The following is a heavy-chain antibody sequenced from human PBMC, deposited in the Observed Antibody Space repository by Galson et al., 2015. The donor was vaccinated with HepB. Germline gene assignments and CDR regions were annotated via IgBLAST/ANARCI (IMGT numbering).Heavy chain of an antibody. CDR3: ARAGWGIGYSAFDI. CDR1: GGSFSGYY. Sequence: ETLSLTCAVYGGSFSGYYWSWIRQSPEKGLEWIGEISHSGSTNYNPSLKSRVTISVDTSKKQFSLKLSSVTAADTAVYYCARAGWGIGYSAFDIWGQGTMVTVSS. V-gene: IGHV4-34*01. D-gene: IGHD6-13*01. J-gene: IGHJ3*02. CDR2: ISHSGST.